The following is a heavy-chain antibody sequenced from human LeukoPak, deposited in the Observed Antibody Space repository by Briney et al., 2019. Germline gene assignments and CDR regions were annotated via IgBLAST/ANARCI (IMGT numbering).Heavy chain of an antibody. CDR1: GYTFTGYY. J-gene: IGHJ4*02. D-gene: IGHD4-17*01. CDR2: INPNSGGT. CDR3: ARDDYGDYAESTGDY. V-gene: IGHV1-2*02. Sequence: GASVKVSCKASGYTFTGYYMHWVRQAPGQGLEWMGWINPNSGGTNYAQKFQGRVTMTRNTSISTAYMELSRLRSDDTAVYYCARDDYGDYAESTGDYWGQGTLVTVSS.